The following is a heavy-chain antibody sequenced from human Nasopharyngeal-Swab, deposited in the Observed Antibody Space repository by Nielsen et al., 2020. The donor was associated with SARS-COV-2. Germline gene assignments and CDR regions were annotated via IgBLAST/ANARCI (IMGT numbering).Heavy chain of an antibody. CDR1: GGSISSGGYS. CDR3: ASGPRGYSAFDI. J-gene: IGHJ3*02. D-gene: IGHD5-12*01. CDR2: IYHSGST. Sequence: SETLSLTCAVSGGSISSGGYSWSWIRQPPGKGLEWIGYIYHSGSTYYNPSLKSRVTISVDRSKNQFSLKLSSVTAADTAVYYCASGPRGYSAFDIWDQGTMVTVSS. V-gene: IGHV4-30-2*01.